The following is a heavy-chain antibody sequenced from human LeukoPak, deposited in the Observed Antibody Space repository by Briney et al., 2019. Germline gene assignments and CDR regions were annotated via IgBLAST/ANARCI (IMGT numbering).Heavy chain of an antibody. CDR1: GFTFSTYA. J-gene: IGHJ4*02. CDR3: AKILADSSSGY. V-gene: IGHV3-23*01. Sequence: PGGSLRLSCATSGFTFSTYAMTWFRQAPGKGLEWVSSISGSGRSTYYADSVKGRFTVSRDNSRNTLFLQMNSLRVEETAVYYCAKILADSSSGYWGQGTLVTVSS. D-gene: IGHD6-6*01. CDR2: ISGSGRST.